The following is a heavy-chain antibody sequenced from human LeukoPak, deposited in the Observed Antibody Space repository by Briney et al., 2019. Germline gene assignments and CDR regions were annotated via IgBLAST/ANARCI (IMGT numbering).Heavy chain of an antibody. V-gene: IGHV3-30-3*01. J-gene: IGHJ4*02. D-gene: IGHD2-2*02. CDR2: ISYDGSNK. CDR3: ARGDCSSTSCYRLDY. Sequence: PGGSLRLSCAASGFTFSSYAMHWVRQAPGKGLEWVAVISYDGSNKYYADSVKGRFTISRDNSKNTLYLQMNSLRAEDTAVHYCARGDCSSTSCYRLDYWGQGTLVTVSS. CDR1: GFTFSSYA.